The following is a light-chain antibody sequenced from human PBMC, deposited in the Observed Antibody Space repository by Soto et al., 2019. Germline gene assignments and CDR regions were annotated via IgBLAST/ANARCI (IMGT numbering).Light chain of an antibody. CDR1: SSDVGGYNY. V-gene: IGLV2-14*01. J-gene: IGLJ2*01. CDR2: EVS. CDR3: SSYRSSDTVV. Sequence: QSALTQPASVSGSPGQSITISCTGTSSDVGGYNYVSWYQQHPGKAPKLMIYEVSNRPSAVSDRFSGSKSGNTASLTISGLQAEDDADYFCSSYRSSDTVVFGGGTKLTVL.